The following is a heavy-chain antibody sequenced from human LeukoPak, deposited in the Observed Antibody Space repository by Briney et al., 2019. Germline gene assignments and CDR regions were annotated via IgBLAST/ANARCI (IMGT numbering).Heavy chain of an antibody. D-gene: IGHD2-21*02. J-gene: IGHJ4*02. V-gene: IGHV1-18*01. CDR1: GYTFTSYG. Sequence: ASVKVSCKASGYTFTSYGISWVRQAPGQGLEWMGWISAYNGNTNYAQKLQGRVTMTTDTSTSTAYMELRSLRSDDTAVYYCARVPYCGGDCYLYPDYWGQGTLVTASS. CDR3: ARVPYCGGDCYLYPDY. CDR2: ISAYNGNT.